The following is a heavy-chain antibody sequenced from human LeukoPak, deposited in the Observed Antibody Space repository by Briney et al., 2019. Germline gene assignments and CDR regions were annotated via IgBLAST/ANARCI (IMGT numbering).Heavy chain of an antibody. CDR3: ARTWMYSNYF. J-gene: IGHJ4*02. CDR2: INQDGSEK. V-gene: IGHV3-7*03. CDR1: GFTFSNYW. Sequence: PGGPLRLSCAASGFTFSNYWMSWVRQAPGKGLEWVANINQDGSEKYYVDSVRGRFTISRDNAENSLYLQMNSLRAEDTAVYYCARTWMYSNYFRGQGTLVTVSS. D-gene: IGHD4-11*01.